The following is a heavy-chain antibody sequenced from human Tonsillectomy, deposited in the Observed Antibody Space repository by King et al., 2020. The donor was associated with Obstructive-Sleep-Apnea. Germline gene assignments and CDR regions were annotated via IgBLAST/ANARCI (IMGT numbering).Heavy chain of an antibody. CDR1: GFTFSSYT. CDR3: ATDPWFGELAQFDC. CDR2: ISFDGSNE. D-gene: IGHD3-10*01. Sequence: VQLVESGGGVVQPGRSLRLSCAASGFTFSSYTMHWVRQAPGKGLEWVAVISFDGSNEFYADSVKGRFTISRDNSKNTLYLQMNSLRADDTAVYYCATDPWFGELAQFDCWGQGTLVTVSS. V-gene: IGHV3-30*04. J-gene: IGHJ4*02.